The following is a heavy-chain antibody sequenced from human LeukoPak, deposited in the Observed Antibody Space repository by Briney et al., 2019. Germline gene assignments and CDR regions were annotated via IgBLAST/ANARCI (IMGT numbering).Heavy chain of an antibody. V-gene: IGHV4-59*12. CDR1: GGSISSYY. CDR2: IYYGGST. J-gene: IGHJ4*02. D-gene: IGHD2-15*01. Sequence: SETLSLTCTVSGGSISSYYWSWIRQPPGKGLEWIGYIYYGGSTNYNPSLKSRVTISVDTSKNQFSLKLSSVTAADTAVYYCARGLYYCSGGSCYTSEFDYWGQGTLVTVSS. CDR3: ARGLYYCSGGSCYTSEFDY.